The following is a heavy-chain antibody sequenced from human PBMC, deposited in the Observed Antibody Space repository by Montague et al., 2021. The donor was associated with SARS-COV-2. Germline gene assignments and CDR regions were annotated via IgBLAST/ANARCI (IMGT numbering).Heavy chain of an antibody. V-gene: IGHV3-48*03. Sequence: SLRLSCAAYGFTFSSYEMNWIRQAPGKGLEWVSYISSSGSAVYSYAESVNGRSIISRDNARNSLLLQMNSLTVDDTGVYYCTRDVDYGGNPLFDYWGQGTLVTVSS. CDR2: ISSSGSAV. J-gene: IGHJ4*02. CDR1: GFTFSSYE. D-gene: IGHD4-23*01. CDR3: TRDVDYGGNPLFDY.